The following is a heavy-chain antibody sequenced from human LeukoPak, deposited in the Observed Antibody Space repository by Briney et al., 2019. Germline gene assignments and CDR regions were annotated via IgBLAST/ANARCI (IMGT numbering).Heavy chain of an antibody. CDR1: GGSISSSSYY. Sequence: PSETLSLTCTVSGGSISSSSYYWAWIRQPPGKGLEWIGSLYYSGSTYYNPSLKSRVTISVDTSKNQFSLKLSSVTAADTAVYYCARGPRITMIVVVITFAFDIWGQGTMVTVSS. J-gene: IGHJ3*02. CDR3: ARGPRITMIVVVITFAFDI. D-gene: IGHD3-22*01. V-gene: IGHV4-39*07. CDR2: LYYSGST.